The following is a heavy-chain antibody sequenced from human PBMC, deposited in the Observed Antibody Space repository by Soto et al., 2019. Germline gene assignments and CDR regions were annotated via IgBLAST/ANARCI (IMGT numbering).Heavy chain of an antibody. V-gene: IGHV1-69*13. J-gene: IGHJ4*02. CDR2: IIPISGTA. Sequence: SVKVSCKASGGTFSSYAISWVRQAPGQGLEWMGGIIPISGTANYAQKFQGRVTITADESTSIAYMELSSLRSEDTAVYYCAREDSGWYTFGGQGTLVTVSS. CDR3: AREDSGWYTF. CDR1: GGTFSSYA. D-gene: IGHD6-19*01.